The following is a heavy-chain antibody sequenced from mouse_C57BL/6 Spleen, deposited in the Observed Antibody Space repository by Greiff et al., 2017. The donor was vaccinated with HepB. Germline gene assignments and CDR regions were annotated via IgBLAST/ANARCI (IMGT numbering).Heavy chain of an antibody. CDR3: ARQGTVVGVYFDY. CDR2: ISSGSSTI. Sequence: EVKLVESGGGLVKPGGSLKLSCAASGFTFSDYGMHWVRQAPEKGLEWDAYISSGSSTIYYADTVKGRFTISRDNAKNTLFLQMTSLRSEDTAMYYCARQGTVVGVYFDYWGQGTTLTVSS. D-gene: IGHD1-1*01. J-gene: IGHJ2*01. V-gene: IGHV5-17*01. CDR1: GFTFSDYG.